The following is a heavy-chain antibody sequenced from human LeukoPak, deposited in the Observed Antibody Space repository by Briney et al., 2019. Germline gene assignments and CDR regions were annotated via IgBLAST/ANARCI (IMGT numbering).Heavy chain of an antibody. V-gene: IGHV3-21*01. CDR2: VSGTSGYM. D-gene: IGHD6-13*01. Sequence: GGSLRLSCAASGFIFSTYTMSWVRQAPGKGLEWVSSVSGTSGYMYYADSVKGRFTISRDNAKNSLYLQMASLRAEDTAVYYCARDAEGYASTWYYDYWGQGTLVTVSS. CDR3: ARDAEGYASTWYYDY. CDR1: GFIFSTYT. J-gene: IGHJ4*02.